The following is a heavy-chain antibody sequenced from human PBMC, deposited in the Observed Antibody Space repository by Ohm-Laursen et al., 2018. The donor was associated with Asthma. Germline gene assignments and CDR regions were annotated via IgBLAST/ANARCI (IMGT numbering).Heavy chain of an antibody. J-gene: IGHJ6*02. V-gene: IGHV3-30-3*01. CDR3: AKGSTYGMDV. CDR2: GGSYYDGGLK. CDR1: GFTFRSYA. Sequence: SLRLSCAASGFTFRSYAMHWVRQAPGKGLEWVAVGGSYYDGGLKYYADSVNGRFTVSRDDSKNTLYLQMNSLRAEDTAVYYCAKGSTYGMDVWGQGTTVTVSS.